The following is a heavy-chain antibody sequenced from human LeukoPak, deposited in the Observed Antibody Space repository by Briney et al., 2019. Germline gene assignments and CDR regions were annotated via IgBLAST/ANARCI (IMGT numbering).Heavy chain of an antibody. CDR1: GFTFRLYA. CDR3: AKGDGSWNFDY. CDR2: ITGSGDNT. D-gene: IGHD6-13*01. J-gene: IGHJ4*02. Sequence: PGGSLRLSCAASGFTFRLYALSWVRQVSGKGLEWVSGITGSGDNTYYADSVKGRFTISRDNSKNTLYLQMNNLRAEDTALYYCAKGDGSWNFDYWGQGTLVTVSS. V-gene: IGHV3-23*01.